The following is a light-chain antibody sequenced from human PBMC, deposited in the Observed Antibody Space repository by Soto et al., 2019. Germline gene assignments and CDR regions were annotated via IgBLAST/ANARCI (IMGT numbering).Light chain of an antibody. CDR1: HSVGSL. V-gene: IGKV3-11*01. CDR2: FAS. CDR3: QQRSNWPFIT. Sequence: EIVLTQAPATLSSSPVDRATLSCRASHSVGSLLAWYQQKPGQAPRLLMYFASNRATGIPPRFSGSGSGTDFTLTIDSLEPEDFAVYYCQQRSNWPFITFGQGTRLEIK. J-gene: IGKJ5*01.